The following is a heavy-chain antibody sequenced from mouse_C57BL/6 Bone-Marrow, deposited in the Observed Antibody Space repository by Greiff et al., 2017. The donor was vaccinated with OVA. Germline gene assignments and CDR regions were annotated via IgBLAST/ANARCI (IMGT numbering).Heavy chain of an antibody. CDR2: IRNKANGYTT. CDR1: GFTFTDYY. J-gene: IGHJ3*01. D-gene: IGHD3-2*02. CDR3: ARPQTAQATFPFAY. V-gene: IGHV7-3*01. Sequence: EVQLVESGGGLVQPGGSLSLSCAASGFTFTDYYMSWVRQPPGKALEWLGFIRNKANGYTTEYSASVKGRFTISRDNSQSILYLQMNALRAEDSATYYCARPQTAQATFPFAYWGQGTLVTVSA.